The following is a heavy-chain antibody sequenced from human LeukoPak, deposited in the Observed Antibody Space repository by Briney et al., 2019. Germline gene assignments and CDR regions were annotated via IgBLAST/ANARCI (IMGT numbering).Heavy chain of an antibody. CDR3: SKWGDYDVLTGYYDSDF. V-gene: IGHV3-23*01. J-gene: IGHJ4*02. CDR1: GFTFSNYA. CDR2: ITGGGRSA. Sequence: PGASLRLSCAASGFTFSNYAMGWVRQAPGKGLEWVSAITGGGRSAYYADSVKGRFTISRDNSKNSLFLQMNSLRVEDTALYYCSKWGDYDVLTGYYDSDFWGQGTLVTVSA. D-gene: IGHD3-9*01.